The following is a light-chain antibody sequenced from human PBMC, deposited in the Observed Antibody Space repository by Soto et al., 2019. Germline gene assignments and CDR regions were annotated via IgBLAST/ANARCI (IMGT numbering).Light chain of an antibody. V-gene: IGKV1-33*01. CDR3: QQYDNRPLT. CDR2: DAS. CDR1: QAISNY. J-gene: IGKJ4*01. Sequence: DIQMTQSPSSLSASVGDRVTITCRASQAISNYLAWYQHKPGQAPKLLISDASTLDTGVPSRFSGSGSGTDFTFTISSLQPEDIATYYCQQYDNRPLTFGGGTKVDIK.